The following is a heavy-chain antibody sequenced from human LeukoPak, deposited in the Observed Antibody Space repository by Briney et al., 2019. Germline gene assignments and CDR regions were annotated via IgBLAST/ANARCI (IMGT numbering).Heavy chain of an antibody. CDR1: GYTFTSYY. CDR2: INPSGGSA. Sequence: ASVKVSCKASGYTFTSYYMHWVRQAPGQGLEWMGIINPSGGSASYAQKFQGRVTMTRDTSTSTVYMELSSLRSEDTAVYYCARCPSYYYDSSGYYPVRDAFAIWGQGTMVTVSS. CDR3: ARCPSYYYDSSGYYPVRDAFAI. V-gene: IGHV1-46*01. J-gene: IGHJ3*02. D-gene: IGHD3-22*01.